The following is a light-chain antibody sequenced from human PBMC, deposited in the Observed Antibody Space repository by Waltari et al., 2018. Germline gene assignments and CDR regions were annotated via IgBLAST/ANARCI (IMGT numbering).Light chain of an antibody. CDR1: QSASKY. J-gene: IGKJ4*01. CDR2: DAS. V-gene: IGKV3-11*01. Sequence: EIVLTQSPATLSLSPGERATLSCRASQSASKYVAWYQKRLGQAPRLLIYDASNRATGVPDRFDAFGSGTDFTLTISSLEPEDSAVYYCQQRNDWPLTFGGGTRVEIK. CDR3: QQRNDWPLT.